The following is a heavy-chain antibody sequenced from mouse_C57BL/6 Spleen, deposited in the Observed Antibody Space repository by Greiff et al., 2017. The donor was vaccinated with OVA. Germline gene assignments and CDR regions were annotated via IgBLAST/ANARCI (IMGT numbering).Heavy chain of an antibody. CDR3: ARKGGISYAMDY. Sequence: VQLQQPGAELVKPGASVKLSCKASGYTFTSYWITWVQQRPGQGLEWIGDIYPGSGSTNYNEKFKSKATLTVDTSSSTAYMQLSSLTSEDSAVYYCARKGGISYAMDYWGQGTSVTVSS. J-gene: IGHJ4*01. V-gene: IGHV1-55*01. CDR1: GYTFTSYW. D-gene: IGHD6-1*01. CDR2: IYPGSGST.